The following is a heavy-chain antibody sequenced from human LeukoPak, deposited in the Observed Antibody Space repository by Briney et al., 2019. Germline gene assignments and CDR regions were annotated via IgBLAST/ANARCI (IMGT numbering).Heavy chain of an antibody. Sequence: SVKVSCKASGGTFSSYAISWVRQAPGQGLEWMGRIIPILGIANYAQKFQGRVTITADKSTSTAYMELSSLRSEGTAVYYCARWGSTITNYDSSGYSQDFWGQGTLVIVPS. CDR1: GGTFSSYA. J-gene: IGHJ4*02. V-gene: IGHV1-69*04. D-gene: IGHD3-22*01. CDR2: IIPILGIA. CDR3: ARWGSTITNYDSSGYSQDF.